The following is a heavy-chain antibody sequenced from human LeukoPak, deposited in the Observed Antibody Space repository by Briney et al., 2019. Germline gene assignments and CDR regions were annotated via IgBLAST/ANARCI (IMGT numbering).Heavy chain of an antibody. CDR2: IYPGDSDT. D-gene: IGHD6-13*01. Sequence: GESLKISCKGSGYSFTSYWIGWVRQMPGKGLEWIGIIYPGDSDTRYSPSFQGQVTISADKSISTAYLQWSSLKASDTAMYYCARHWGGSIAAAGTGDYYYGMDVWGQGTTVTVSS. CDR3: ARHWGGSIAAAGTGDYYYGMDV. CDR1: GYSFTSYW. V-gene: IGHV5-51*01. J-gene: IGHJ6*02.